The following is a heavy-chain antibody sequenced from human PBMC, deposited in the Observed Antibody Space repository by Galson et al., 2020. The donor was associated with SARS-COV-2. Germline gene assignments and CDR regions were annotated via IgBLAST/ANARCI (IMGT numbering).Heavy chain of an antibody. Sequence: GESLKISCAASGFTFSSYWMSWVRQAPGKGLEWVANIKQDGSEKYYVDSVKGRFTISRDNAKNSLYLQMNSLRAEDTAVYYCARDQAAYYYDSSGYYHWGQGTLVTVSS. V-gene: IGHV3-7*03. CDR3: ARDQAAYYYDSSGYYH. D-gene: IGHD3-22*01. CDR1: GFTFSSYW. CDR2: IKQDGSEK. J-gene: IGHJ5*02.